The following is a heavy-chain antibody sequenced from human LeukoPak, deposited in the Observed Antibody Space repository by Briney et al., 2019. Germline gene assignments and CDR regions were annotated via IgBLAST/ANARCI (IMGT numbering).Heavy chain of an antibody. V-gene: IGHV3-43*02. D-gene: IGHD1-26*01. J-gene: IGHJ4*02. Sequence: GGSLRLSCAASGFTFDDYAMHWVCQAPGKGLEWVSLISGDGGSTYLADSVKGRFTISRDNSRNSLYLQMNSLRTEDTALYYCAKDISDKWNYFDYWGQGTLVTVSS. CDR3: AKDISDKWNYFDY. CDR2: ISGDGGST. CDR1: GFTFDDYA.